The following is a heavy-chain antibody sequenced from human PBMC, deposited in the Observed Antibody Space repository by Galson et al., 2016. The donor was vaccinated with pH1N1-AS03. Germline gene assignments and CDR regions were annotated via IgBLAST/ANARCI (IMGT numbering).Heavy chain of an antibody. Sequence: PALVKPTQTLTLTCTFSGFSLTTSGVGVAWIRQPPGKALEWLALLYWDDDQRYSPSLKSRLTITKDTSKNQVVLTLTNMDPVDTATYYCAPSVITTVREPSYYFESWGQGTLVTVSS. J-gene: IGHJ4*02. V-gene: IGHV2-5*02. CDR3: APSVITTVREPSYYFES. CDR1: GFSLTTSGVG. D-gene: IGHD3-10*01. CDR2: LYWDDDQ.